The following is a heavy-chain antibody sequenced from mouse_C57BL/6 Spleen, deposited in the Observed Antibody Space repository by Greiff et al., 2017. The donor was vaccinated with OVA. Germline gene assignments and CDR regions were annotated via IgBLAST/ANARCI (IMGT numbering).Heavy chain of an antibody. CDR2: INYDGSST. CDR3: ARDAHSYWYFDV. Sequence: EVKVVESEGGLVQPGSSMKLSCTASGFTFSDYYMAWVRQVPEKGLEWVANINYDGSSTYYLDSLKSRFIISRDNAKNILYLQMSSLKSEDTATYYCARDAHSYWYFDVWGTGTTVTVSS. J-gene: IGHJ1*03. CDR1: GFTFSDYY. V-gene: IGHV5-16*01.